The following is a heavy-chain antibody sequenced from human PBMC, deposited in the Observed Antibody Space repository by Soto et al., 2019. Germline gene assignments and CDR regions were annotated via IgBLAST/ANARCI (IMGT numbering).Heavy chain of an antibody. Sequence: PSRTLSLTCAISGDSVSSNSAAWNWIRQSPSRGLEWLGRTYYRSKWYNDYAVSVKSRITINPDTSKNQFSLQLNSVTPEDTAVYYCARADIVAAGYSRTVVFDPWGQGTLVTVSS. CDR1: GDSVSSNSAA. CDR2: TYYRSKWYN. V-gene: IGHV6-1*01. D-gene: IGHD5-18*01. J-gene: IGHJ5*02. CDR3: ARADIVAAGYSRTVVFDP.